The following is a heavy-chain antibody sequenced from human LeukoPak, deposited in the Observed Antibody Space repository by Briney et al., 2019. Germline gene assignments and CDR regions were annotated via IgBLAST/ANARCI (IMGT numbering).Heavy chain of an antibody. D-gene: IGHD2-15*01. Sequence: PGRSLRLSCAASGFTFSSYGMHWVRQAPGKGLEWVAVIWYDGSNKYYADSVKGRFTISRDNSKNTLYLQMNSLRAEDTAVYYCARQLGYCDSGTCYFEYWGQGTLVTVSS. V-gene: IGHV3-33*01. CDR3: ARQLGYCDSGTCYFEY. CDR2: IWYDGSNK. CDR1: GFTFSSYG. J-gene: IGHJ4*02.